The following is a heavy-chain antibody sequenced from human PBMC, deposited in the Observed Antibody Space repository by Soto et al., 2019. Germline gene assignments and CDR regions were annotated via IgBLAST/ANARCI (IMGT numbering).Heavy chain of an antibody. J-gene: IGHJ4*02. Sequence: EVQLVESGGGLVQPGGSLRLSFAASGFTFRSYWMSWVRQAPGKGLEWVANIKDDGSDKYYVDSVKGRFTISRDNAKNSLYLQMNSLRVEDTAVYYCARSSPLGPPGYWGQGTLVTVSA. CDR1: GFTFRSYW. CDR2: IKDDGSDK. CDR3: ARSSPLGPPGY. V-gene: IGHV3-7*01.